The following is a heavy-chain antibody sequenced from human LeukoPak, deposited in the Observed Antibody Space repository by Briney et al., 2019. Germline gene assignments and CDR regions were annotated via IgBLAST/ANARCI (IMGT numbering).Heavy chain of an antibody. Sequence: SETLSLTCTVSDGSTSSSNYYWAWIRQPPGKGLEWIANIFYTGSTYYNPSLKSRVTISIDTSKNQFSLRLNSVTATDTAVYYCARLNKPGWFDPWGQGTLVTVSS. V-gene: IGHV4-39*01. CDR3: ARLNKPGWFDP. D-gene: IGHD1-14*01. CDR2: IFYTGST. CDR1: DGSTSSSNYY. J-gene: IGHJ5*02.